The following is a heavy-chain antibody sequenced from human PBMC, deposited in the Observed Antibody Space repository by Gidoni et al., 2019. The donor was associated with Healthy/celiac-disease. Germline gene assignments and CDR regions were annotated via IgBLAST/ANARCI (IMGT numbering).Heavy chain of an antibody. J-gene: IGHJ4*02. V-gene: IGHV4-61*02. Sequence: QVQLQESGPGLVKPSQTLSLTCTVSGGSISSGNYYWSWIRQPAGKGLEWIGRIYTSGSTNYNPSLKSRVTISVDTSKNQFSLKLSSVTAADTAVYYCARESQRYSYGYPFDYWGQGTLVTVSS. CDR3: ARESQRYSYGYPFDY. CDR2: IYTSGST. CDR1: GGSISSGNYY. D-gene: IGHD5-18*01.